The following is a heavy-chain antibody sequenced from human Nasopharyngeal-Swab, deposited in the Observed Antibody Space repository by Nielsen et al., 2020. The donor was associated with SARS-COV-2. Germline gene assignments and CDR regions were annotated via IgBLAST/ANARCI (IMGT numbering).Heavy chain of an antibody. J-gene: IGHJ4*02. V-gene: IGHV3-23*01. CDR1: GFTFSSYA. Sequence: GESLKISCTASGFTFSSYAMSWVRQAPGKGLEWVSEISGSGGSTYYAESVKGRFTVSRDHRKNSVYLQMNSLRVEDTAVYYCARGGTWEVHSHYRHWGQGTLVTVSS. D-gene: IGHD1-26*01. CDR2: ISGSGGST. CDR3: ARGGTWEVHSHYRH.